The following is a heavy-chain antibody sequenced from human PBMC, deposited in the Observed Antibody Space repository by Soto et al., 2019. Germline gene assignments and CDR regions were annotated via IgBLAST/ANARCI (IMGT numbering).Heavy chain of an antibody. V-gene: IGHV4-34*01. D-gene: IGHD3-16*02. Sequence: SETLSLTCAVYGGSFSGYYWSWIRQPPGKGLEWIGEINHSGSTNYNPSLKSRVTISVDTSKNQFSLKLSSVTAADTAVYYCARGMADYIWGSYRLDFDYWGQGTLVTVSS. CDR1: GGSFSGYY. J-gene: IGHJ4*02. CDR3: ARGMADYIWGSYRLDFDY. CDR2: INHSGST.